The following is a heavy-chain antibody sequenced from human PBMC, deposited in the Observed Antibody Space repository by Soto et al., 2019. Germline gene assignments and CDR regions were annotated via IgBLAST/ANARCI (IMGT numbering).Heavy chain of an antibody. CDR3: ARPYIEVAPTRGLGGMDV. CDR1: GGSISTSAYY. J-gene: IGHJ6*02. Sequence: QLQLQESGPGLVKPSETLSLTCTVSGGSISTSAYYWGWIRQPPGKGLEWIGSMYYIGTTYYNLSLRSRVTISADTSKNQFPLKLRSVTAADTAVYYCARPYIEVAPTRGLGGMDVWGQGTTVTVSS. D-gene: IGHD2-15*01. CDR2: MYYIGTT. V-gene: IGHV4-39*01.